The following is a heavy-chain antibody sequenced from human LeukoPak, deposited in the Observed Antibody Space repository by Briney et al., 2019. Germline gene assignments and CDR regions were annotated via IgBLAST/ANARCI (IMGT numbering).Heavy chain of an antibody. CDR2: IIPILGIA. V-gene: IGHV1-69*04. CDR1: GGTFSSYT. J-gene: IGHJ4*02. D-gene: IGHD4-23*01. CDR3: ARDPTTVVTNFDY. Sequence: TVKVSCKASGGTFSSYTISWVRQAPGQGLEWMGRIIPILGIANYAQKFQGRVTITADKSTSTAYMELSSLRSEDTAVYYCARDPTTVVTNFDYWGQGTLVTVSS.